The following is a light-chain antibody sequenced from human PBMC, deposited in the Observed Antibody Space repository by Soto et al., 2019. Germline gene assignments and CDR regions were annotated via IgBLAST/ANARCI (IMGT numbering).Light chain of an antibody. CDR3: GTWDSSLSAGV. J-gene: IGLJ2*01. CDR1: SSNIENNY. Sequence: SVLTQPPSVSAAPGQKVTISCSGSSSNIENNYVSWYQQLPGAAPKLLIYDSNKRPSGIPDRFSGSKSGTSATLGITGLQTGDEADYYCGTWDSSLSAGVFGGGTKLTVL. CDR2: DSN. V-gene: IGLV1-51*01.